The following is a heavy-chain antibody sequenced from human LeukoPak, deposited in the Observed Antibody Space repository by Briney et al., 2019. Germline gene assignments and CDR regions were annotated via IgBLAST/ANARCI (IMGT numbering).Heavy chain of an antibody. V-gene: IGHV3-21*01. CDR1: GFTLRTYS. CDR3: ASYYYDSSGSYWYYGMDV. CDR2: ISGSSSFI. Sequence: GGSLRLSCAASGFTLRTYSMNWVRQAPGKGLEWVSCISGSSSFIYYSDSVKGRFTISRDNAKNSVYLQMNSLRAEGTAVYYCASYYYDSSGSYWYYGMDVWGQGTTVTVSS. J-gene: IGHJ6*02. D-gene: IGHD3-22*01.